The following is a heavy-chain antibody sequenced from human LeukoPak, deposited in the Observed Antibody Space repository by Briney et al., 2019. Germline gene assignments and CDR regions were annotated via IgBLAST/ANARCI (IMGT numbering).Heavy chain of an antibody. CDR1: GFTFSTYW. Sequence: PGGSLRLSCAASGFTFSTYWMHWVRQAPGKGLVWVTRISPDGRTTTYADSVEGRFTISGDNAENTLYLQMNSLRAEDTAVYYCARARAYSYGYLDYWGQGILVTVSS. J-gene: IGHJ4*02. CDR2: ISPDGRTT. D-gene: IGHD5-18*01. V-gene: IGHV3-74*01. CDR3: ARARAYSYGYLDY.